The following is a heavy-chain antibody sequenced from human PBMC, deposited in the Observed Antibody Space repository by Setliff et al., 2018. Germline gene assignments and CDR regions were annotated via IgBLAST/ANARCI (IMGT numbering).Heavy chain of an antibody. V-gene: IGHV1-69*05. J-gene: IGHJ6*03. Sequence: GASVKVSCKASGGTFSNYGVSWVRQAPGQGLEWMGGTIPLFGTTDYAQKFHGRVTVITDESTSTAYMELSSLTSDDTAVYYCAREGVDTRSSTDYRYYMDVWGQGTTVTVSS. D-gene: IGHD5-18*01. CDR1: GGTFSNYG. CDR3: AREGVDTRSSTDYRYYMDV. CDR2: TIPLFGTT.